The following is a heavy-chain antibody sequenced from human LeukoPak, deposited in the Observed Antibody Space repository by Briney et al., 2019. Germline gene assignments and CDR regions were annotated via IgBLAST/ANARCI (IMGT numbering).Heavy chain of an antibody. J-gene: IGHJ4*02. CDR2: INSDGSST. CDR1: GFTFSSYW. Sequence: GGSLSLSCAVSGFTFSSYWMHWVREAPGKGRVGVSRINSDGSSTSYADSVKDRFIISRDNAKTTLHLQMNSLRAEDTTVYYCARQTGSGLFIIPGGQATLVTVSS. V-gene: IGHV3-74*01. D-gene: IGHD3/OR15-3a*01. CDR3: ARQTGSGLFIIP.